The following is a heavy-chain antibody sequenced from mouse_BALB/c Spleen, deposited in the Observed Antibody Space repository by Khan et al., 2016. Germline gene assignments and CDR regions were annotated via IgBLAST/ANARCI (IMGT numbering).Heavy chain of an antibody. J-gene: IGHJ3*01. CDR1: GYTFTNYG. CDR2: INTNTGEP. D-gene: IGHD1-1*01. V-gene: IGHV9-3*02. Sequence: QIQLVQSGPELKKPGETVKISCKASGYTFTNYGMNWVKQAPGKGLKWMGWINTNTGEPTYAEEFKGRFAFSLETSARTAYLQINNLKNEDTATXFCAEDSLGSNWFAYWGQGTLVTVSA. CDR3: AEDSLGSNWFAY.